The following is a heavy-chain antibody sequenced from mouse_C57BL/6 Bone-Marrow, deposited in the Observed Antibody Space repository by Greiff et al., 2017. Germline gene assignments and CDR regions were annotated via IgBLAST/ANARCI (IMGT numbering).Heavy chain of an antibody. D-gene: IGHD2-4*01. CDR3: ARDGDYDGGYAMDY. J-gene: IGHJ4*01. CDR1: GFTFSDFY. Sequence: EVQVVESGGGLVQSGRSLRLSCATSGFTFSDFYMEWVRQAPGKGLEWIAASRNKANDYTTEYSASVKGRFIVSRDTSQSILYLQMNALRAEDTAIYYCARDGDYDGGYAMDYWGQGTSVTVSS. CDR2: SRNKANDYTT. V-gene: IGHV7-1*01.